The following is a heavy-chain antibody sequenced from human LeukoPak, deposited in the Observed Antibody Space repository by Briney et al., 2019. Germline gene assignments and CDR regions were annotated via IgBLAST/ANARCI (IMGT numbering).Heavy chain of an antibody. Sequence: GGSLRLSCAASGFTFSNYAMNWVRQAPGKGLEWVSAIGDNDGRTFYADSVKGRFTISRDNSKNTPYLQMNSLRAEDTAIYYCAKNGKDNYDMFFDFWGQGTLVTVSS. J-gene: IGHJ4*02. CDR2: IGDNDGRT. CDR1: GFTFSNYA. V-gene: IGHV3-23*01. CDR3: AKNGKDNYDMFFDF. D-gene: IGHD3-9*01.